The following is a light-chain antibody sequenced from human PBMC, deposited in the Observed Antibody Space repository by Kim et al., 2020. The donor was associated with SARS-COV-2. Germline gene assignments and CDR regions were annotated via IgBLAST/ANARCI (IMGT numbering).Light chain of an antibody. V-gene: IGKV1-16*02. Sequence: ASVGDRVTITCRTSHDNSQYLAWFQQTPGKAPKPLIYSASKVHSGVPSNFSGSGSGTDFTLTISGLQPEHYATYYCQQYKDYPLTFGGGTKVDIK. CDR1: HDNSQY. CDR2: SAS. CDR3: QQYKDYPLT. J-gene: IGKJ4*01.